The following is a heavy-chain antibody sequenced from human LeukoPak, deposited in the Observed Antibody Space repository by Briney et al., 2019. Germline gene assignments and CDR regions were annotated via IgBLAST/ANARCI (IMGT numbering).Heavy chain of an antibody. CDR3: ARDPWSGCPDY. D-gene: IGHD3-3*01. Sequence: GGSLRLSCAASGFTFSSYAMHWVRQAPGKGLEWVAVISYDGSNKYYADSVKGRFTISGDNSKNTLYLQMNSLRAEDTAVYYCARDPWSGCPDYWGQGTLVTVSS. V-gene: IGHV3-30-3*01. CDR2: ISYDGSNK. J-gene: IGHJ4*02. CDR1: GFTFSSYA.